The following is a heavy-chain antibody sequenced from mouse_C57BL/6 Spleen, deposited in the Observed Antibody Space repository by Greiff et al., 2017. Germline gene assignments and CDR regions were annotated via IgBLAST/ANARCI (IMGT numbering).Heavy chain of an antibody. J-gene: IGHJ4*01. CDR1: GFTFSDYG. CDR3: ARNYYDYDDDYYAMDY. Sequence: EVKLMESGGGLVKPGGSLKLSCAASGFTFSDYGMHWVRQAPEKGLEWVAYISSGSSTIYYADTVKGRFTISRDNAKNTLFLQMTSLRSEDTAMYYCARNYYDYDDDYYAMDYWGQGTSVTVSS. V-gene: IGHV5-17*01. CDR2: ISSGSSTI. D-gene: IGHD2-4*01.